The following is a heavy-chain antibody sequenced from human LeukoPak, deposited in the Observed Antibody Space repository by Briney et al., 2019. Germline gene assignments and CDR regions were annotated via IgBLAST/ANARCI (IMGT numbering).Heavy chain of an antibody. D-gene: IGHD2-2*02. CDR2: IWNDGSRN. Sequence: PGRSLRLSCAASGFTFSNYAMHWVRQAPGKGLEWVAIIWNDGSRNYYADSVRGRFSISRDNSKNTLYLQMNSLRAEDTAVYYCAKVADIVVVPAATPNWFDPWGQGTLVTVSS. CDR1: GFTFSNYA. CDR3: AKVADIVVVPAATPNWFDP. V-gene: IGHV3-33*06. J-gene: IGHJ5*02.